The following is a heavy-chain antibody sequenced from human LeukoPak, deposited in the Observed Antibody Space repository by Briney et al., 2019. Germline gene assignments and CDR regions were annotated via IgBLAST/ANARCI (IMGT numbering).Heavy chain of an antibody. CDR2: IYYSGST. V-gene: IGHV4-39*01. Sequence: GSLRLSCAASGFTFSSYWMSWIRQPPGKGLEWIGSIYYSGSTYYNPSLKSRVTISVDTSKNQFSLKLSSVTAADTAVYYCARHPHYYGSGTIDYWGQGTLVTVSS. CDR3: ARHPHYYGSGTIDY. D-gene: IGHD3-10*01. J-gene: IGHJ4*02. CDR1: GFTFSSYW.